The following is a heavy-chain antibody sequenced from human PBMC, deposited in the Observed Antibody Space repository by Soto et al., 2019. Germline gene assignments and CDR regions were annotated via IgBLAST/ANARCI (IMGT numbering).Heavy chain of an antibody. D-gene: IGHD7-27*01. V-gene: IGHV5-51*01. CDR1: GYSFTSYW. J-gene: IGHJ5*02. Sequence: GESLKISCNGSGYSFTSYWIGWVRQMPGKGLEWMGIIYPGDSDTRYSPSFQGQVTISADKSISTAYLQWSSLKASDTAMYYCGRMGHWGYNKGWFDPWGQGTLVTVSS. CDR3: GRMGHWGYNKGWFDP. CDR2: IYPGDSDT.